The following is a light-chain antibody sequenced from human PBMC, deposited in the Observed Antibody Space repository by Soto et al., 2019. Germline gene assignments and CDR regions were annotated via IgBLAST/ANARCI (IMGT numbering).Light chain of an antibody. CDR3: ISYTGSSTLYV. Sequence: QSVLTQPASVSGSPGQSITISCTGTSSDVGGYNYVSWYQQHPGKAPKLMIYEVSSRPSGVSNRFSGSKSGNTASLTISGLQADDEADYYCISYTGSSTLYVFGTG. V-gene: IGLV2-14*01. CDR1: SSDVGGYNY. CDR2: EVS. J-gene: IGLJ1*01.